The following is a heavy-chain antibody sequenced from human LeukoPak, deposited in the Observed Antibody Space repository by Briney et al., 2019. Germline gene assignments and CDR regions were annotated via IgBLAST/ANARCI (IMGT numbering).Heavy chain of an antibody. CDR2: ISWNSGSI. D-gene: IGHD3-3*01. CDR1: GFTFDDYA. Sequence: PGRSLRLSCAASGFTFDDYAMHWVRQAPGKGLEWVSGISWNSGSIGYADSVKGRFTISRDNAKNTLYLQLNSLRAEDTAVYYCASGYYYTEIDYWGQGTLVTVSS. J-gene: IGHJ4*02. CDR3: ASGYYYTEIDY. V-gene: IGHV3-9*01.